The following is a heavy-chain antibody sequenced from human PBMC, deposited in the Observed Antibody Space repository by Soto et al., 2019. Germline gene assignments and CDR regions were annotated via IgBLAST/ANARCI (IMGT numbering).Heavy chain of an antibody. CDR2: FVPKFGSI. Sequence: VQLVQSGAEVKKPGSSVKVSCKASGGTFRSYSLTWVRQARGQGLEWMGGFVPKFGSINYAQKFQARMTITADESTSTADMEVSSLRSEDTAVYYCVTGDNYYFDYWGQGTLVTVSS. J-gene: IGHJ4*02. CDR1: GGTFRSYS. CDR3: VTGDNYYFDY. V-gene: IGHV1-69*01. D-gene: IGHD1-20*01.